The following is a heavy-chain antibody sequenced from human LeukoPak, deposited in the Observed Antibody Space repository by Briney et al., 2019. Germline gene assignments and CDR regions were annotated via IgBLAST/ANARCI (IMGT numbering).Heavy chain of an antibody. Sequence: GASVKVSCKASGGTFSSYAISWVRQAPGQGLEWMGRIIPILGIANYAQKFQGWVTMTRDTSISTAYMELSRLRSDDTAVYYCARDIAVAGTEYYGMDVWGQGTTVTVSS. J-gene: IGHJ6*02. CDR1: GGTFSSYA. V-gene: IGHV1-69*04. CDR3: ARDIAVAGTEYYGMDV. CDR2: IIPILGIA. D-gene: IGHD6-19*01.